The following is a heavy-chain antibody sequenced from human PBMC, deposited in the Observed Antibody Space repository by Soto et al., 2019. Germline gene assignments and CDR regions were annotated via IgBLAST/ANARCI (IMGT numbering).Heavy chain of an antibody. V-gene: IGHV3-23*01. J-gene: IGHJ4*02. CDR2: ISRSGDST. Sequence: EVQLLESGGGLVQPGGSLRLSCAASGFTFSSYAMTWVRQAPGKGLEWVSTISRSGDSTYYRDSVKGRFTISRDNYRSTVSLQMNSLRAEDTAGYYCAKTDKFNPQSSGWANRFDYWGQGTLVTVSS. D-gene: IGHD6-19*01. CDR1: GFTFSSYA. CDR3: AKTDKFNPQSSGWANRFDY.